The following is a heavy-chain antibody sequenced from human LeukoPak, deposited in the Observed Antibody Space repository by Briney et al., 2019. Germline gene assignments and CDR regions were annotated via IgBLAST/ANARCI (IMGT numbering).Heavy chain of an antibody. CDR2: IIPIFGIA. D-gene: IGHD5-24*01. V-gene: IGHV1-69*04. CDR3: AREMATTRTDFDY. CDR1: GGTFSSYA. Sequence: SVKVSCKASGGTFSSYAISWVRQAPGQGLEGMGRIIPIFGIANYAQKFQGRVTITADKSTSTAYMELSSLRSEDTAVYYCAREMATTRTDFDYWGQGTLVTVSS. J-gene: IGHJ4*02.